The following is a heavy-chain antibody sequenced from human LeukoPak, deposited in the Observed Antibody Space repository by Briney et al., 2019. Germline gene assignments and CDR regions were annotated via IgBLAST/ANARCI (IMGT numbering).Heavy chain of an antibody. CDR2: INHNGNVN. V-gene: IGHV3-7*03. Sequence: WIRQPPGKGLEWVASINHNGNVNYYVDSVKDRFTISRDNAKNSLYLQMSNLRAEDTAVYFCARGGGLDVWGQGATVTVSS. D-gene: IGHD3-16*01. CDR3: ARGGGLDV. J-gene: IGHJ6*02.